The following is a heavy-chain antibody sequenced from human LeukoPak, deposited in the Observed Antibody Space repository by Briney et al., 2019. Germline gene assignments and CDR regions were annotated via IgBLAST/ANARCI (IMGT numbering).Heavy chain of an antibody. CDR1: GGSIRSNNY. D-gene: IGHD5-24*01. CDR2: IYYSGNT. J-gene: IGHJ4*02. Sequence: PSETLSLTCTVSGGSIRSNNYWGWTRQPPGMGLEWIGTIYYSGNTYYNPSLKSRVTISIDTSQNQFSLRLSSVTAADTAVYYCARHEEEDGYNAKPVDYWGQGTLVTVSS. CDR3: ARHEEEDGYNAKPVDY. V-gene: IGHV4-39*01.